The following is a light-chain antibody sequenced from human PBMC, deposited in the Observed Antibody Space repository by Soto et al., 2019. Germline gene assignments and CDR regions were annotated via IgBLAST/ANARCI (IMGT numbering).Light chain of an antibody. CDR1: QSIAKH. V-gene: IGKV1-39*01. CDR3: QQGYSAAIT. J-gene: IGKJ5*01. Sequence: DIQMTQSPSSLSASVGDTVTITCRASQSIAKHLNWYQQKPGKAPKFLIYAASSLQSGVPSRFSGSGSGTDFTLTVNSLQPEDFATYYCQQGYSAAITFGQGTRLE. CDR2: AAS.